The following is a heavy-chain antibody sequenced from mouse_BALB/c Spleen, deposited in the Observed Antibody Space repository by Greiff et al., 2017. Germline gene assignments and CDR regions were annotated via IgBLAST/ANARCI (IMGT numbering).Heavy chain of an antibody. CDR1: GFTFSSYA. V-gene: IGHV5-6-5*01. J-gene: IGHJ2*01. Sequence: EVQGVESGGGLVKPGGSLKLSCAASGFTFSSYAMSWVRQTPEKRLEWVASISSGGSTYYPDSLKGRFTISRDNARNILYLQMSSLRSEDTAMYYCARERGYWGQGTTLTVSS. CDR2: ISSGGST. CDR3: ARERGY.